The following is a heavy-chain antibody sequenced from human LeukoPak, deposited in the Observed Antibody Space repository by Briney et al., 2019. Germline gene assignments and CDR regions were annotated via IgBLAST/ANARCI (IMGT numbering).Heavy chain of an antibody. D-gene: IGHD2-15*01. CDR1: GGSISSGSYY. V-gene: IGHV4-61*02. J-gene: IGHJ4*02. CDR2: IYTSGST. CDR3: ARGSPLKYCSGGSCLLY. Sequence: SETLSLTCTVSGGSISSGSYYWSWIRQPAGKGLEWIGRIYTSGSTNYNPSLKSRVTISVDTSKNQFSLTLSSVTAADTAVYYCARGSPLKYCSGGSCLLYWGQGTLVTVSS.